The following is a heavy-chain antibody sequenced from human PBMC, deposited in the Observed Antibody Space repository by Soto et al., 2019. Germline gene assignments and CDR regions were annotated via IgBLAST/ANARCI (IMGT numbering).Heavy chain of an antibody. D-gene: IGHD3-22*01. V-gene: IGHV4-4*02. CDR2: IYHSGST. CDR1: GGSISSSNW. J-gene: IGHJ6*02. Sequence: SETLSLTFAVSGGSISSSNWWSWVRQPPGKGLEWIGEIYHSGSTNYNPSLKSRVTISVDKSKNQFSLKLSSVTAADTAVYYCARDLDYDSSGYSLVYYYGMDVWGQGTTVT. CDR3: ARDLDYDSSGYSLVYYYGMDV.